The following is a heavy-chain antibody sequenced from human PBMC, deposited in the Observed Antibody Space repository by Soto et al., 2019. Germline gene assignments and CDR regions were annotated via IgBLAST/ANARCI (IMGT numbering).Heavy chain of an antibody. CDR3: VRDYVWGSYRSYYAFDS. V-gene: IGHV3-30-3*01. J-gene: IGHJ3*02. D-gene: IGHD3-16*02. CDR1: GFTFSSYS. CDR2: ISYDGSNK. Sequence: GGSLSPSCTASGFTFSSYSMHWVRQAPGKGLEWVAVISYDGSNKYYADSVKGRFTISRDNSKNKLYLQMNSLRAEDRAVYYCVRDYVWGSYRSYYAFDSRGQGKTV.